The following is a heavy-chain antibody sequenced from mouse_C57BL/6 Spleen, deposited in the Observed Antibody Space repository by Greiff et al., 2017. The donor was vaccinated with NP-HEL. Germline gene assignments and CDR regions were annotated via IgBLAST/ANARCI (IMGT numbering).Heavy chain of an antibody. CDR1: GYTFTSYW. CDR2: INPSNGGT. J-gene: IGHJ2*01. Sequence: QVQLQQPGTELVKPGASVKLSCKASGYTFTSYWMHWVKQRPGQGLEWIGNINPSNGGTNYNAKFKSKATLTVDKSSSTAYMQLSSLTSEDSAVYYCARVGRYLYYFDYWGQGTTLTVSS. D-gene: IGHD5-1-1*01. CDR3: ARVGRYLYYFDY. V-gene: IGHV1-53*01.